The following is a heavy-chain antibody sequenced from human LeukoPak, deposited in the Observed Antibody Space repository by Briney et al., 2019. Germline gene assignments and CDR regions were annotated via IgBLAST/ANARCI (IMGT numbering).Heavy chain of an antibody. V-gene: IGHV3-21*01. CDR1: GFTFSSYS. CDR3: AREGGYYDSSGYYDY. D-gene: IGHD3-22*01. Sequence: PGGSLRLSCAASGFTFSSYSMNWVRQAPGKGLEWVSSISSSSSYIYYADSVKGRFTISRDNAKNSLYLQMNSLRAEDTAVYYRAREGGYYDSSGYYDYWGQGTLVTVSS. J-gene: IGHJ4*02. CDR2: ISSSSSYI.